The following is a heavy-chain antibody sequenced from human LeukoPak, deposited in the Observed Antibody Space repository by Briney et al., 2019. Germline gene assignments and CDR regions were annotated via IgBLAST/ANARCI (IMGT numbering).Heavy chain of an antibody. CDR2: ISAYNGNT. CDR3: ARGPYYYGSGSYKNWFDP. J-gene: IGHJ5*02. D-gene: IGHD3-10*01. CDR1: GYTFTSYG. Sequence: ASVKVSCKASGYTFTSYGISWVRQAPGQGLEWMGWISAYNGNTNYAQKLQGRVTMTTDTSTSTAYTELRSLRSDDTAVYYCARGPYYYGSGSYKNWFDPWGQGTLVTVSS. V-gene: IGHV1-18*01.